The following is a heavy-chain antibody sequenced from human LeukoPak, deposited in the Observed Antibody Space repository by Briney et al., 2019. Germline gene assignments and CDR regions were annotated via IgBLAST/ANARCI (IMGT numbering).Heavy chain of an antibody. J-gene: IGHJ4*02. CDR3: AASLPNIVVVPATKGPFGY. CDR2: VSGSGGNI. Sequence: GGSLRLSCEASGFTFSSYTMSWVRQAPGKGLEWVSGVSGSGGNIHYADSVKGRFTISRDNSKNTLYLQMNSLRAEDTAVYYCAASLPNIVVVPATKGPFGYWGQGALVTVSS. CDR1: GFTFSSYT. V-gene: IGHV3-23*01. D-gene: IGHD2-2*01.